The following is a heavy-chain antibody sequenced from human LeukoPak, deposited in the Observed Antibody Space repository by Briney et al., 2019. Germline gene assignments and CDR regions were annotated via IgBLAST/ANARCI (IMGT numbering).Heavy chain of an antibody. D-gene: IGHD2-2*01. V-gene: IGHV4-59*12. CDR3: ARAAPTQDSVVPAAIFGFDP. J-gene: IGHJ5*02. Sequence: PSETLSLTCTVSGGPISSYYWTWIRQPPGKGLEWIGYIYYSEGTKYNPSLKSRVTMSVDTSKNQFSLKLSFVTAADTAVYYCARAAPTQDSVVPAAIFGFDPWGQGTLVTVSS. CDR2: IYYSEGT. CDR1: GGPISSYY.